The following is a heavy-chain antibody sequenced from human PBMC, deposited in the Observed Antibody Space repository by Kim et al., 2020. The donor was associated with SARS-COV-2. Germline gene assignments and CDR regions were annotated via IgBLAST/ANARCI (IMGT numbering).Heavy chain of an antibody. CDR3: ARGRQQLVLSLVY. D-gene: IGHD6-13*01. Sequence: SETLSLTCAVYGGSFSGYYWSWIRQPPGKGLEWIGEINHSGSTNYNPSLKSRVTISVDTSKNQFSLKLSSVTAADTAVYYCARGRQQLVLSLVYWGQGT. V-gene: IGHV4-34*01. CDR2: INHSGST. J-gene: IGHJ4*02. CDR1: GGSFSGYY.